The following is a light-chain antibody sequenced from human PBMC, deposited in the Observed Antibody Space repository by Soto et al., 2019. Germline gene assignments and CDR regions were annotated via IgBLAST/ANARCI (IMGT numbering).Light chain of an antibody. CDR1: QSVSSY. CDR2: DAS. J-gene: IGKJ5*01. CDR3: QQHNNWPPASN. V-gene: IGKV3-11*01. Sequence: EIVLTQSPATLSLSPGERATFSCRASQSVSSYLAWYQQKPGQAPRLLIYDASTRATGIAARFSGSGSRTDFTLTISSLEPEDFAVYYCQQHNNWPPASNFGQGTRLEIK.